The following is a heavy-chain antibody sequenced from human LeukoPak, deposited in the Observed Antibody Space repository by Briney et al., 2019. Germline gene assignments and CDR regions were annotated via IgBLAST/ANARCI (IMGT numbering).Heavy chain of an antibody. Sequence: GGSLRLSCAASGFTFSSYSMNWVRQAPGKGLEWVSYISSSFSTVYYADSVKGRFTISRDNAKNTLYLQMNCLRAEDTAVYYCARGDYGDYGLFDYWGQGTLVTVSS. D-gene: IGHD4-17*01. J-gene: IGHJ4*02. V-gene: IGHV3-48*01. CDR2: ISSSFSTV. CDR3: ARGDYGDYGLFDY. CDR1: GFTFSSYS.